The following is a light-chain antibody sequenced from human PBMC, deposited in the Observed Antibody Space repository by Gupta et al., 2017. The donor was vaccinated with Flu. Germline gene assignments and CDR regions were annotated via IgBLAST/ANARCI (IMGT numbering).Light chain of an antibody. CDR2: GIT. V-gene: IGLV1-40*01. CDR3: PSYASSLSGAG. CDR1: SSNIGAGYD. J-gene: IGLJ3*02. Sequence: VLTQPPSLSRAPAQMFTISCTGSSSNIGAGYDVHWYQQLPGKATKLLIYGITKRPSGVTDRFAGSKSGNSASRAISGLQAEDEAEYAGPSYASSLSGAGFGGGTKLTV.